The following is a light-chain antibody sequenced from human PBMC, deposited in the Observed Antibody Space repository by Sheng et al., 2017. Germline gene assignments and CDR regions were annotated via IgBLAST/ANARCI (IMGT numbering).Light chain of an antibody. CDR1: NSNIGNDN. J-gene: IGLJ1*01. Sequence: QAVLTQPPSASGTPGQRVTISCSGSNSNIGNDNVYWYQQLPGTAPKLLIYNDNQRPSGVPDRFSGSKSGTSASLAISGLRSEDEADYYCAVWDDSLGEYLFGAGTKVTVL. V-gene: IGLV1-47*02. CDR3: AVWDDSLGEYL. CDR2: NDN.